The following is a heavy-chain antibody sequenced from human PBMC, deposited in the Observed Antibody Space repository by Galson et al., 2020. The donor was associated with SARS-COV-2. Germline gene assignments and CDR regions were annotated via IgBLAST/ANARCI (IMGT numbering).Heavy chain of an antibody. CDR3: AKDRCSSTSCYFADYYYGMDV. Sequence: GGSLRLSCAASGFTFSRYDMSWVRQAPGKGLEWVSHISGSGSIRNYADSVKGRFTISRDNSKNTLYLQMNSLRAEDTAVYYCAKDRCSSTSCYFADYYYGMDVWGQGTTVTVSS. V-gene: IGHV3-23*01. J-gene: IGHJ6*02. CDR2: ISGSGSIR. D-gene: IGHD2-2*01. CDR1: GFTFSRYD.